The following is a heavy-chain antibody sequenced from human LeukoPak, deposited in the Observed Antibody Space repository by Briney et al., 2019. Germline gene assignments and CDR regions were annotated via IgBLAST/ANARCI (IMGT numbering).Heavy chain of an antibody. Sequence: SETLSLTCTVSGGSINSYYWSWIRQPAGKGLEWIGRIYSSGGTNYNPSLKSRVSMSVDMSKNQFSLKLTSVTAADTAVYYCARGGKATVVTMWGQGILVTVSS. CDR1: GGSINSYY. CDR2: IYSSGGT. J-gene: IGHJ4*02. CDR3: ARGGKATVVTM. V-gene: IGHV4-4*07. D-gene: IGHD4-23*01.